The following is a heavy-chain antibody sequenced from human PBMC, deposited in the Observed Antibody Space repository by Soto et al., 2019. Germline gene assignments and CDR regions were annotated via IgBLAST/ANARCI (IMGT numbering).Heavy chain of an antibody. V-gene: IGHV3-23*01. Sequence: EVQLLESGGGLVQPGGSLRLSCAASGFTFSSYAMSWVRQAPGKGLEWVSAISGSGGSTYYADSVKGRFTISRDNSKTTLYLQMNSLRAEDTAVYYCAKFSTDYYYYGMDVWGQGTTVTVSS. D-gene: IGHD4-17*01. CDR2: ISGSGGST. CDR3: AKFSTDYYYYGMDV. CDR1: GFTFSSYA. J-gene: IGHJ6*02.